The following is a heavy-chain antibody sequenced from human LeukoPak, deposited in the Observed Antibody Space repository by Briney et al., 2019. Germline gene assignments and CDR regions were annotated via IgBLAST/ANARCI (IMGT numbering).Heavy chain of an antibody. V-gene: IGHV3-49*04. J-gene: IGHJ4*02. CDR3: TREGRGAKTFDY. D-gene: IGHD1-26*01. CDR1: GFTFGDYA. Sequence: GRSLCLSCTPSGFTFGDYAMGWVRQVPGGGRGWVGLIRSKAYGGTTEYAAYVRGRFTMPRHDSKSIAYLQINSLKTEDTAVYYCTREGRGAKTFDYGGQGTLVTVSS. CDR2: IRSKAYGGTT.